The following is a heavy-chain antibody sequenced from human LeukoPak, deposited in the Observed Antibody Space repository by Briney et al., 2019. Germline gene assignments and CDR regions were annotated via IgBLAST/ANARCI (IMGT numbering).Heavy chain of an antibody. V-gene: IGHV7-4-1*02. CDR3: AREDYGSGSYLNWFDP. CDR1: GYTFTSHA. CDR2: INTNTGNP. Sequence: ASVKVSCKASGYTFTSHAMNWVRQAPGQGLEWMGWINTNTGNPTYAQGFTGRFVFSLDTPVSTAYLQISSLKAEDTAVYYCAREDYGSGSYLNWFDPWGQGTLVTVSS. J-gene: IGHJ5*02. D-gene: IGHD3-10*01.